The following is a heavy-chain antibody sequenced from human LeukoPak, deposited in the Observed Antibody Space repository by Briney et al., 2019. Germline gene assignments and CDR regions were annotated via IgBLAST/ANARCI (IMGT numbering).Heavy chain of an antibody. CDR3: ARSVGPTPAHPYYFDY. J-gene: IGHJ4*02. Sequence: GESLKISCKGSGYSFTSYWIGWVRQMPGKGLEWMGIIYPGDSDTRHSPSFQGQVTISADKSISTAYLQWSSLKASDTAMYYCARSVGPTPAHPYYFDYWGQGTLVTVSS. D-gene: IGHD1-26*01. CDR2: IYPGDSDT. CDR1: GYSFTSYW. V-gene: IGHV5-51*01.